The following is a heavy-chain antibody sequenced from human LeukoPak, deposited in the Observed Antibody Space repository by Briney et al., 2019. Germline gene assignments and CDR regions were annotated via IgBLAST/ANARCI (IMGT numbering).Heavy chain of an antibody. J-gene: IGHJ4*02. V-gene: IGHV3-23*01. Sequence: GGSLRLSCAASGFTFSSYATSWVRQAPGKGLEWVSAISGSGGSTYYADSVKGRFTISRDNAKNSLYLQMNSLRAEDTAVYYCANIAATGTNLDYWGQGTLVTVSS. CDR1: GFTFSSYA. CDR2: ISGSGGST. D-gene: IGHD6-13*01. CDR3: ANIAATGTNLDY.